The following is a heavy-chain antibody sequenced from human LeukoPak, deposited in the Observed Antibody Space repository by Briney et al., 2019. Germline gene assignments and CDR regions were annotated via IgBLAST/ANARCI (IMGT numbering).Heavy chain of an antibody. J-gene: IGHJ4*02. CDR2: IKSDGSSI. V-gene: IGHV3-74*01. D-gene: IGHD2-15*01. CDR1: GFTFSSYA. CDR3: AGDLLYCGGGTCYFDY. Sequence: GGSLRLSCAASGFTFSSYAMSWVRQGPGKGLEWVSRIKSDGSSITYAESVKGRFTISRDNAKNTLYLQMNSLRAEDTAVYYGAGDLLYCGGGTCYFDYWGRGTLVTGSS.